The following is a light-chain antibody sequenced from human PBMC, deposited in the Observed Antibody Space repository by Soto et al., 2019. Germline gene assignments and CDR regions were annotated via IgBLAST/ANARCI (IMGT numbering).Light chain of an antibody. CDR1: SSDVGSYNL. V-gene: IGLV2-23*02. Sequence: QSALTQPASVSGSPGQSITISCTGTSSDVGSYNLVSWYQQHPGKAPKLMIYDVSKRPSGVSNRFSGSKSGNTASLTISGLQAEDEADYYCCSYAGSSDVVFGGGTKLTVL. CDR2: DVS. J-gene: IGLJ2*01. CDR3: CSYAGSSDVV.